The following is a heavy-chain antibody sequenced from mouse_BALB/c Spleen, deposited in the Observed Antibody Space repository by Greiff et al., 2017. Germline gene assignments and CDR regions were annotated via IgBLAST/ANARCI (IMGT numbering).Heavy chain of an antibody. CDR2: FDPYNGGT. CDR3: ARGGNFWYFDV. V-gene: IGHV1S135*01. D-gene: IGHD2-1*01. CDR1: GYAFTSYN. Sequence: VQLQQSGPELVKPGASVKVSCKASGYAFTSYNMYWVKQSHGKSLEWIGYFDPYNGGTSYNQKFKGKATLTADTSSSTAYMQLSSLTSEDSAIYYCARGGNFWYFDVWGAGTTVTVSS. J-gene: IGHJ1*01.